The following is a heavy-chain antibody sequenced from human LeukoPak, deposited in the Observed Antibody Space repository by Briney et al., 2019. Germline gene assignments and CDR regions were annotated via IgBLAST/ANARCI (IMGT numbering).Heavy chain of an antibody. CDR2: ISRDGSTI. CDR1: GFSFSDYY. D-gene: IGHD1-26*01. J-gene: IGHJ4*02. V-gene: IGHV3-11*01. CDR3: ARERQYLGLTYFDF. Sequence: GGSLRLSCAASGFSFSDYYMSWIRQAPGKGLEWISYISRDGSTIYYPDSVKGRFTISRDNAQKSMYLEMNSLRAEDTAVYYCARERQYLGLTYFDFWGQGTLVTVSA.